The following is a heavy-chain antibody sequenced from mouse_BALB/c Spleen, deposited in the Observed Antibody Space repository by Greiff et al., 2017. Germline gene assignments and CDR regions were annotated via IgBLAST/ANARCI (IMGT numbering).Heavy chain of an antibody. CDR1: GFSLTSYG. Sequence: VKLVESGPGLVAPSQSLSITCTVSGFSLTSYGVHWVRQPPGKGLEWLGVIWAGGSTNYNSALMSRLSISKDNSKSQVFLKMNSLQTDDTAMYYCARADYYGSSYVPSFDYWGQGTTLTVSS. CDR3: ARADYYGSSYVPSFDY. CDR2: IWAGGST. V-gene: IGHV2-9*02. D-gene: IGHD1-1*01. J-gene: IGHJ2*01.